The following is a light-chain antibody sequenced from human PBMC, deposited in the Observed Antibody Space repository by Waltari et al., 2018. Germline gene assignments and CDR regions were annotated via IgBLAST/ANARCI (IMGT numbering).Light chain of an antibody. CDR2: WAS. J-gene: IGKJ2*01. CDR3: QQYYSFPYT. V-gene: IGKV4-1*01. CDR1: QSVLWDSNKKDY. Sequence: DIVMTQSPDSLAVSLGERATIHFKSSQSVLWDSNKKDYLAWYQQKAGQPPKLLIYWASTREYGVPDRFSGSGSGTDFTLTIASLQAEDVAVYFCQQYYSFPYTFGQGTNLEIK.